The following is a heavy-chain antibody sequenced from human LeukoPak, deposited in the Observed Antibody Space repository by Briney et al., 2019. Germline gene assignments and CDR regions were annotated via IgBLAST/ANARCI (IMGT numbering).Heavy chain of an antibody. D-gene: IGHD2-15*01. CDR2: ISSSGTIM. J-gene: IGHJ4*02. CDR1: GFTFSRYE. V-gene: IGHV3-48*03. CDR3: ARGRFCSGGICYSGNYFDY. Sequence: SGGSLRLSCAASGFTFSRYEMNWVRQAPGKGLEWVSYISSSGTIMYYADSVKGRFTISRDNAKDSLYLQINSLRAADTAVYYCARGRFCSGGICYSGNYFDYWGQGTLVTVSS.